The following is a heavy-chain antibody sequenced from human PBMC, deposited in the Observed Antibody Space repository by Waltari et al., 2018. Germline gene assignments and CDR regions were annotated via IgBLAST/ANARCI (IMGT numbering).Heavy chain of an antibody. V-gene: IGHV4-39*07. CDR2: MFYSGTT. CDR3: ARDRSGTINSFDP. D-gene: IGHD1-26*01. J-gene: IGHJ5*02. CDR1: GDSVSSGPYF. Sequence: QLQLQESGPRLVKPAETLSLTCTVSGDSVSSGPYFWAWIRQPPGKGLEWLGSMFYSGTTYHKSSLKSRVTISVDTSKNQVSLQLKSVTAADTAVYFCARDRSGTINSFDPWGRGTLVTVSS.